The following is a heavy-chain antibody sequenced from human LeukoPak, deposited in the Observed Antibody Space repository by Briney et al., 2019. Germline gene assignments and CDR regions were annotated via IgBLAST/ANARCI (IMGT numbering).Heavy chain of an antibody. CDR1: GFTVSSNY. D-gene: IGHD5-18*01. Sequence: GGSLRLSCAASGFTVSSNYMSWVRQAPGKGLEWVSVIYSGGSTYYADSVKGRFTISRDNSKNTLYLQMNSLRAEDTAVYYCARDGSSYGLNYYGMDVWGQGTTVTVSS. CDR2: IYSGGST. V-gene: IGHV3-53*01. J-gene: IGHJ6*02. CDR3: ARDGSSYGLNYYGMDV.